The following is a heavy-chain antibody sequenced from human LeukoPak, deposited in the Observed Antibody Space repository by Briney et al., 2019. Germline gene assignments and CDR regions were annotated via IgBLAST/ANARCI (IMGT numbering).Heavy chain of an antibody. CDR1: GFTFRSFG. V-gene: IGHV3-30*18. D-gene: IGHD3-22*01. CDR3: GKDKVGGYAGYYLVDY. J-gene: IGHJ4*02. Sequence: GGSLRLSCAASGFTFRSFGMHWVRHLPGKGLEWLAVISYEGRNEYYADSVKGRFTICRDNSKNTVYLQMNSLRAEDTAVYFCGKDKVGGYAGYYLVDYWGQGTLVTVSS. CDR2: ISYEGRNE.